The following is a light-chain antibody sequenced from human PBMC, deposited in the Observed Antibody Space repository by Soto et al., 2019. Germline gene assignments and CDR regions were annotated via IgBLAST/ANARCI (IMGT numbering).Light chain of an antibody. CDR1: QGISSY. CDR2: AAS. CDR3: QQLNTYPPWT. J-gene: IGKJ1*01. Sequence: DIQLTQSPSFLSASVGDRVTITCRARQGISSYLALYQQKPGKAPKLLIYAASTLQSGVPPRFSGSGSGTEVTLTISSLQPEDFATYYCQQLNTYPPWTFGQGTKVEIK. V-gene: IGKV1-9*01.